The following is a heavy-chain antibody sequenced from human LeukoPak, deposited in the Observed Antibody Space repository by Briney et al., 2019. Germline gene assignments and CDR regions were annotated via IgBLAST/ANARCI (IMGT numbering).Heavy chain of an antibody. CDR2: IKEDGTLT. CDR3: VRDGYNQNRFDF. V-gene: IGHV3-7*03. Sequence: GGSLRLSCAASGFSFGLHWMNWVRQAPGKGLEWVANIKEDGTLTYYADSVTGRFSISRDNTKNSLYLQMNGLRAEDTAVYFCVRDGYNQNRFDFWGQGILVTVSS. D-gene: IGHD3-22*01. J-gene: IGHJ4*02. CDR1: GFSFGLHW.